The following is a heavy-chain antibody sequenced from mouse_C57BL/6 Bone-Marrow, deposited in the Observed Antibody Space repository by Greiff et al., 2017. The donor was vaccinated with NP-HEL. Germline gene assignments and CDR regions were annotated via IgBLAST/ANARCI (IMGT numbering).Heavy chain of an antibody. D-gene: IGHD2-3*01. V-gene: IGHV1-26*01. CDR1: GYTFTDYY. CDR2: INPNNGGT. Sequence: EVQLQQSGPELVKPGASVKISCKASGYTFTDYYMNWVKQSHGKSLEWIGDINPNNGGTSYNQKFKGKATLTVDKSSSTAYMELRSLTSEDSAVYDCARWLLREAYWGQGTLVTVSA. CDR3: ARWLLREAY. J-gene: IGHJ3*01.